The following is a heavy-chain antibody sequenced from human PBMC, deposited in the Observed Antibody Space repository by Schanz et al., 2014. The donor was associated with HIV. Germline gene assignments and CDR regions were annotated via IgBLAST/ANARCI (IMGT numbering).Heavy chain of an antibody. CDR1: GFTFSSYA. Sequence: QVQLVESEGGVVQPGRSLRLSCPASGFTFSSYAMHWVRQAPGKGLEWVAVISYDGSNKNYADSVKGRFTISRDNSKNTLYLQMNSLRAEDTAVYYCARSPSYGMDVWGQGTTVTVSS. CDR3: ARSPSYGMDV. J-gene: IGHJ6*02. CDR2: ISYDGSNK. V-gene: IGHV3-30-3*01.